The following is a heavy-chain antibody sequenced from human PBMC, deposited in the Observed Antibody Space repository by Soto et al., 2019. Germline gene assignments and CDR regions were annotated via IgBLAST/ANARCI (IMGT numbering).Heavy chain of an antibody. D-gene: IGHD3-3*01. CDR2: IVVGSGNT. CDR1: GFTFTSFA. Sequence: SVKVSCKASGFTFTSFAVQWVRQAGGKRLEWIGWIVVGSGNTNYAQKFQERVTITRDMSTSTAYMELSSLRSEDTAVYYCAADRALEWLLPPSHRGSDYYYYGMDVWGQGTTVTVSS. CDR3: AADRALEWLLPPSHRGSDYYYYGMDV. V-gene: IGHV1-58*01. J-gene: IGHJ6*02.